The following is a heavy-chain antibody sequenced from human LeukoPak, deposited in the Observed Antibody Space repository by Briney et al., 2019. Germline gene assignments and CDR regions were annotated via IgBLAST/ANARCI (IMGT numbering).Heavy chain of an antibody. V-gene: IGHV4-38-2*01. CDR2: IFHSGST. D-gene: IGHD3-10*01. J-gene: IGHJ4*02. CDR3: ARGIYYLIEY. Sequence: SETLSLTCAVSGYSISSGDYWGWIRQSPGKGLEWIGNIFHSGSTYHNPSLKSRVTISVGTSKNEFSLKLSSVTAADTAVYYCARGIYYLIEYWGQGTLVTVSS. CDR1: GYSISSGDY.